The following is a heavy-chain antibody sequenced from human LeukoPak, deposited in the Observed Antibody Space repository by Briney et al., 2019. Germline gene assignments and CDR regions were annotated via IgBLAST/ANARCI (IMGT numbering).Heavy chain of an antibody. J-gene: IGHJ5*02. D-gene: IGHD3-10*01. V-gene: IGHV4-34*01. Sequence: PSETLSLTCAVYGGSFTTYYGTWIRQPPGKGLEWIGEINLRGTTNYNPSLKSRVTISVDTSKNQFSLKLSSVTAADTAVYYCARQGYYYGSGSYYNRPRPLPNWFDPWGQGTLVTVSS. CDR1: GGSFTTYY. CDR3: ARQGYYYGSGSYYNRPRPLPNWFDP. CDR2: INLRGTT.